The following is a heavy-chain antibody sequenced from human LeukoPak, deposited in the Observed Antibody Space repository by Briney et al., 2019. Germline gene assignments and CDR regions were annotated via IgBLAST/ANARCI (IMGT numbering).Heavy chain of an antibody. J-gene: IGHJ1*01. CDR3: TRRRPGASAGYAC. CDR2: ISGDGGST. Sequence: GGSLRLSCAPSGFTFHDHAMHWVRQAPGRGLEWVSLISGDGGSTYYADSVKGRFTISSDNSKNSLYLQMNSLRTDDTALYYCTRRRPGASAGYACWGQGTLVTVSS. CDR1: GFTFHDHA. V-gene: IGHV3-43*02. D-gene: IGHD3-9*01.